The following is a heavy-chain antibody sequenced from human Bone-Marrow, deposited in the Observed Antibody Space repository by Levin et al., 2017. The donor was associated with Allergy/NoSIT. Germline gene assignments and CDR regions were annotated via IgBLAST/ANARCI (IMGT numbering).Heavy chain of an antibody. V-gene: IGHV4-59*01. D-gene: IGHD2-2*01. Sequence: SQTLSLTCTVSGGSISSYYWSWIRQPPGKGLEWIGYIYYSGSTNYNPSLKSRVTISVDTSKNQFSLKLSSVTAADTAVYYCARGRYCSSTSCYAGETAVSSSWYAWEAYYYYYMDVWGKGTTVTVSS. CDR1: GGSISSYY. CDR2: IYYSGST. CDR3: ARGRYCSSTSCYAGETAVSSSWYAWEAYYYYYMDV. J-gene: IGHJ6*03.